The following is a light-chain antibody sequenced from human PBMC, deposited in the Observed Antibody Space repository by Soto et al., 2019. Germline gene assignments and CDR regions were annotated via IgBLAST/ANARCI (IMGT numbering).Light chain of an antibody. V-gene: IGKV3-20*01. CDR2: GAS. J-gene: IGKJ1*01. CDR3: QQYGRTSWT. Sequence: ENVLISVAGAPSLSPGEGATLSCRASQSVSTNFFAWYQQKPGQAPRLLIYGASTRATGIPDRFSGSGSGTDFTLTISRLEPEDFAVYYCQQYGRTSWTFGQGTKVDIK. CDR1: QSVSTNF.